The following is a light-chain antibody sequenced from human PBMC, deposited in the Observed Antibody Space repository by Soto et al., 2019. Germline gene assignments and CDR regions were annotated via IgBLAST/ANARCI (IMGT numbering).Light chain of an antibody. Sequence: DIQLTQSPSSLSASVGDRVTITCRASQAISSYLAWYQQKPGKVPELLIYATSTLQSGAPSRFSGSGSGTYLTLTISSLQPEEVATYYCHKYNHAPTFGGGTKVEIK. J-gene: IGKJ4*01. CDR1: QAISSY. CDR2: ATS. V-gene: IGKV1-27*01. CDR3: HKYNHAPT.